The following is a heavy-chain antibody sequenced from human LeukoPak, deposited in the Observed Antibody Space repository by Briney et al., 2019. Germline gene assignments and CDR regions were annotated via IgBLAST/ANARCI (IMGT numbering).Heavy chain of an antibody. J-gene: IGHJ4*02. CDR1: GGSISSGGYS. Sequence: SETLSLTRAVSGGSISSGGYSWSWIRQPPGKGLEWIGYIYHSGSTYYNPSLKSRVTISVDRSKNQFSLKLSSVTAADTAVYYCARARPAKGGGYYFDYWGQGTLVTVSS. CDR3: ARARPAKGGGYYFDY. CDR2: IYHSGST. V-gene: IGHV4-30-2*01. D-gene: IGHD2-2*01.